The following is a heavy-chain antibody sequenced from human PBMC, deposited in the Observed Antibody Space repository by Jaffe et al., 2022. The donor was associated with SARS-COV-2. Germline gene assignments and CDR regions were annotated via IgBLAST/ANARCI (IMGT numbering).Heavy chain of an antibody. CDR1: GFSVSGDY. J-gene: IGHJ5*01. CDR3: ARGPNSDS. V-gene: IGHV3-53*01. D-gene: IGHD2-8*01. Sequence: EVQLVESGGGLIQPGGSLRLSCAASGFSVSGDYMSWVRQAPGKGLEWVSVIHAGGSTFYADSVKGRFTISRDSSKNTVYLQMNSLRAEDTAMYYCARGPNSDSWGQGTLVSVSS. CDR2: IHAGGST.